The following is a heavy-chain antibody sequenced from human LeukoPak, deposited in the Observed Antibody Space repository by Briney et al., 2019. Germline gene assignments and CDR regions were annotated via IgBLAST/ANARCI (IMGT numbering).Heavy chain of an antibody. CDR1: GFTFSSYA. Sequence: GGSLRLSCAASGFTFSSYAMSWVRQAPGKGLEWVSAISGSGGSTYYADSVKGRFTISRDNSKNTLYLQMNSLRAEDTAVYYCAKDQLKGPWFGELFHKDYFDYWGQGTLVTVSS. V-gene: IGHV3-23*01. CDR3: AKDQLKGPWFGELFHKDYFDY. CDR2: ISGSGGST. D-gene: IGHD3-10*01. J-gene: IGHJ4*02.